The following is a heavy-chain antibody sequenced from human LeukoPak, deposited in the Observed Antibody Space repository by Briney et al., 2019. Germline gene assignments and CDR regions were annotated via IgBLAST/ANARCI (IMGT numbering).Heavy chain of an antibody. CDR1: GFTFSSYG. CDR2: ISGSGGST. Sequence: GGSLRLSCAASGFTFSSYGMSWVCQAPGKGLEWVSAISGSGGSTYYADSVKGRFTISRDNSKNTLYLQMNSLRAEDTAVYYCAKGTVSPYYFDYWGQGTLVTVSS. J-gene: IGHJ4*02. V-gene: IGHV3-23*01. D-gene: IGHD4-17*01. CDR3: AKGTVSPYYFDY.